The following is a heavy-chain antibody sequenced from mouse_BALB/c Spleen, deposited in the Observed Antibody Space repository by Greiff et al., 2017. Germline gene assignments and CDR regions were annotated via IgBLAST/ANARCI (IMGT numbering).Heavy chain of an antibody. CDR1: GYTFTSYT. J-gene: IGHJ4*01. Sequence: QVQLQQSAAELARPGASVKMSCKASGYTFTSYTMHWVKQRPGQGLEWIGYINPSSGYTEYNQKFKDKTTLTADKSSSTAYMQLSSLTSEDSAVYYCARCPYYYGSSYYYAMDYWGQGTSVTVSS. CDR3: ARCPYYYGSSYYYAMDY. V-gene: IGHV1-4*02. CDR2: INPSSGYT. D-gene: IGHD1-1*01.